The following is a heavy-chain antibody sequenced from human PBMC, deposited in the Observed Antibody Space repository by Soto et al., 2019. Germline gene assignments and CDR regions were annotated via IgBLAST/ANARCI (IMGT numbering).Heavy chain of an antibody. CDR1: GGTFSSYA. D-gene: IGHD6-6*01. CDR3: ARETYRAARPPGNWFDP. CDR2: IIPIFGTA. V-gene: IGHV1-69*01. Sequence: QVQLVQSGAEVKKPGSSVKVSCKASGGTFSSYAISWVRQAPGQGLEWMGGIIPIFGTANYAQKFQGRVTITADESTSTDYMELSSLRSEDTAVYYCARETYRAARPPGNWFDPWGQGTLVTVSS. J-gene: IGHJ5*02.